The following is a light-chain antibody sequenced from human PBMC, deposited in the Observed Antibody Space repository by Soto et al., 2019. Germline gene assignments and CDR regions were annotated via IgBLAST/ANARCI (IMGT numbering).Light chain of an antibody. CDR1: QSVSSSY. V-gene: IGKV3-20*01. CDR2: GAS. Sequence: IVLTQSPGTLSLSPGERATLSCRASQSVSSSYLAWYQQKPGQAPRLLIYGASSRATGIPDRFSGSGSGTDFTLTISRLEPEDFPVYYCQQYGSSRTFAQGTKVEIK. CDR3: QQYGSSRT. J-gene: IGKJ1*01.